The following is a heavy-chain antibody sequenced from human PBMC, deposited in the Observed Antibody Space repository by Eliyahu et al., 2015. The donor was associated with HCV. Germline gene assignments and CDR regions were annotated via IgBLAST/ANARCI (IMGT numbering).Heavy chain of an antibody. CDR3: AKDWNSGSYLPFDY. Sequence: EVQLLESGGGLVQPGGSLRLSCAASGFXFSSYAMSWVRQAPGKGLEGVSAISGSGGSTYYADSVKGRFTISRDNSKNTLYLQMNSLRAEDTAVYYCAKDWNSGSYLPFDYWGQGTLVTVSS. CDR2: ISGSGGST. J-gene: IGHJ4*02. D-gene: IGHD1-26*01. V-gene: IGHV3-23*01. CDR1: GFXFSSYA.